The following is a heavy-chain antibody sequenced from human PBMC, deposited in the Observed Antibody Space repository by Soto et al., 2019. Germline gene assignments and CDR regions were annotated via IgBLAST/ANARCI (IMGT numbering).Heavy chain of an antibody. D-gene: IGHD2-8*01. CDR1: GFTFTSSA. Sequence: SVKVSCKASGFTFTSSAFQWVRQARGQRLEWIGWIAVGSGYTNYAQRFQDRVTLTRDMSTATTYMGLSRLTSEDTAIYYCAADATAWQQMVPSDYWGQGTLVTVSS. CDR3: AADATAWQQMVPSDY. V-gene: IGHV1-58*01. CDR2: IAVGSGYT. J-gene: IGHJ4*02.